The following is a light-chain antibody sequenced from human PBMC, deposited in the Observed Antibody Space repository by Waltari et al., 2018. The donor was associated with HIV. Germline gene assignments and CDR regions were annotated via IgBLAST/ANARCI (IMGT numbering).Light chain of an antibody. CDR2: EVS. Sequence: QSALTQPPSVSGSPGQSVTISCTGTSSDVGSYNRVSWYQQPPGTAPKLMIYEVSNRPSGVPDRFSGSKSGNTASLTISGLQAEDEADYYCAAWDDNLSGPDFGTGTTVTVL. CDR3: AAWDDNLSGPD. J-gene: IGLJ1*01. CDR1: SSDVGSYNR. V-gene: IGLV2-18*01.